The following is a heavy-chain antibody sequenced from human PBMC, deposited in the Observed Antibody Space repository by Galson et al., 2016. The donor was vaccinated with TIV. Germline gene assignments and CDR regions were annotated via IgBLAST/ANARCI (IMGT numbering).Heavy chain of an antibody. D-gene: IGHD5-12*01. V-gene: IGHV4-39*07. CDR2: IYFSGTT. Sequence: ETLSLTCTVSGGSLTFRSLYWGWIRQPPGKGLEWIGTIYFSGTTYYNPSLKSRLTMSVDTSKNQFSLQLTSVTTIDKAVYYCVRKATSGGYVFDIWGQGTMVTVSS. CDR1: GGSLTFRSLY. CDR3: VRKATSGGYVFDI. J-gene: IGHJ3*02.